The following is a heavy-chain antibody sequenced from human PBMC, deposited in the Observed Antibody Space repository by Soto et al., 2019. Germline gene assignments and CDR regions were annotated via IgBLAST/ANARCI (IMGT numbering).Heavy chain of an antibody. CDR2: INPNSGGT. CDR3: SIRPYDPNDYYYYGMDV. J-gene: IGHJ6*02. D-gene: IGHD3-3*01. CDR1: WSSFTGDY. Sequence: GSSVKGYCETSWSSFTGDYSHWGLQAPGKGLVWMGWINPNSGGTIYAQKFQGRVTMTRDTSISTAYMELSRLRSDDTAVYYCSIRPYDPNDYYYYGMDVWGQAPTVTVSS. V-gene: IGHV1-2*02.